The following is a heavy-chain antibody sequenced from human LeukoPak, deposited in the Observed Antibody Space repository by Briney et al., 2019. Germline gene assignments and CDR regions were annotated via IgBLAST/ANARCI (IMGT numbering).Heavy chain of an antibody. J-gene: IGHJ4*02. CDR3: ARPRIAVAGRAGYFDY. D-gene: IGHD6-19*01. Sequence: SETLSLTCTVSGGSISSSSYYWGWIRQPPGKGLEWIGSIYYSGSTYYNPSLKSRVTISVDTSKNQFSLKLSSVPAADTALYYCARPRIAVAGRAGYFDYWGQGTLVTVSS. CDR2: IYYSGST. CDR1: GGSISSSSYY. V-gene: IGHV4-39*01.